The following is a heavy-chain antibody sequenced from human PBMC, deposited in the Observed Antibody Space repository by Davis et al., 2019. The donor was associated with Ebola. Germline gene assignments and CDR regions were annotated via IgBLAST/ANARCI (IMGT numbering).Heavy chain of an antibody. CDR1: GFTFSSFW. CDR3: ARDLVPSN. D-gene: IGHD3-16*02. V-gene: IGHV3-7*01. CDR2: IKQDGIDK. Sequence: GESLKISCAASGFTFSSFWMSWVRQIPGKGLEWVADIKQDGIDKYYVDSVKGRFTISRDNVKNSLYLQMNTLREEDTAIYYCARDLVPSNWGQGTLVTVSS. J-gene: IGHJ4*02.